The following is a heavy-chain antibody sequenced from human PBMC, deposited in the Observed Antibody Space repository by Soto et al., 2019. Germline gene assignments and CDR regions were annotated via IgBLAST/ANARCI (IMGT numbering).Heavy chain of an antibody. Sequence: GGSLRLSCAASGFTFSSYWMHWVRQGPGKVLVWVSRINSDGSTTSYADSVKGRFTISRDNPKNTLYLQMNSLRAEDTAVYYCARANYYGSPGDFDYWGQGTLVTVSS. D-gene: IGHD3-10*01. CDR1: GFTFSSYW. CDR2: INSDGSTT. V-gene: IGHV3-74*01. CDR3: ARANYYGSPGDFDY. J-gene: IGHJ4*02.